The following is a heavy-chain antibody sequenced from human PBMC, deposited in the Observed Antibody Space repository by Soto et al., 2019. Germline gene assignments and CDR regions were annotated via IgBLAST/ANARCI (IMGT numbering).Heavy chain of an antibody. CDR1: GFTLSNFW. D-gene: IGHD4-17*01. V-gene: IGHV3-7*01. Sequence: EVQLVESGGDLAQPGGSLRLSCAASGFTLSNFWVNWVRQAPGKGLEWVANIKQGGIERNYVDSVKGRLTISRDDTKNSLFLQMNNLRVEDAAIYYCLVTTSAVDIWGRGTTVTVSS. CDR2: IKQGGIER. CDR3: LVTTSAVDI. J-gene: IGHJ3*02.